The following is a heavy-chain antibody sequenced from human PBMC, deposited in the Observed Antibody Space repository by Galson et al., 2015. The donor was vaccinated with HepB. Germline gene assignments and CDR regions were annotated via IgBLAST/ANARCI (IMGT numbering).Heavy chain of an antibody. CDR2: INPNSDDT. D-gene: IGHD2-21*01. J-gene: IGHJ4*02. V-gene: IGHV1-2*06. CDR3: ARESVISTSYFDY. CDR1: GYTFTNYY. Sequence: SVKVSCKASGYTFTNYYMHWVRQAPGQGLEWMGRINPNSDDTTYAQKFQGRVTLTRDTSISTAYLELNNLRSDDTAMYYCARESVISTSYFDYWGQGTLVTVSS.